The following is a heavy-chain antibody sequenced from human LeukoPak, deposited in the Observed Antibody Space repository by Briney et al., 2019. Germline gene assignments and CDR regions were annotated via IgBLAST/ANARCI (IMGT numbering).Heavy chain of an antibody. V-gene: IGHV3-23*01. Sequence: GGSLRLSCAASGFTFSSYAMMWVRQAPGKGLEWVSTVTGSAGGTYYADSVNGRFTISRDNSKNTLYLIMNSLRAEDTAVYYCAKGAAAGLVDWFDPWGQGTLVAVSS. J-gene: IGHJ5*02. CDR2: VTGSAGGT. CDR1: GFTFSSYA. CDR3: AKGAAAGLVDWFDP. D-gene: IGHD6-13*01.